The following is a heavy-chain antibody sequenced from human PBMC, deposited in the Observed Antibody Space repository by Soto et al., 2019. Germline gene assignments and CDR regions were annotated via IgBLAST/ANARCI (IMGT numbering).Heavy chain of an antibody. Sequence: ASVKVSCKASGYTFTSYGISWVRQAPGQGLEWMGWISAYNGNTNYAQKLQGRVTMTTDTSTSTAYMELRSLRSDDTAVYYCARDRCRRECFPHWFDPWGQGTLVTVSS. CDR2: ISAYNGNT. CDR1: GYTFTSYG. D-gene: IGHD2-8*01. J-gene: IGHJ5*02. V-gene: IGHV1-18*01. CDR3: ARDRCRRECFPHWFDP.